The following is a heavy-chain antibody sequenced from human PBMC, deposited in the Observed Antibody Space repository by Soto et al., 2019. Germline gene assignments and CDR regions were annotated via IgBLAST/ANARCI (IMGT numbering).Heavy chain of an antibody. J-gene: IGHJ4*02. CDR2: ISGSGGSA. CDR1: GFPLRRYA. V-gene: IGHV3-23*01. Sequence: GGSLRLSCAASGFPLRRYAMNWVRQAPGKGLEWVSAISGSGGSAYYADSVKGRFTISRDNSKNTLFLQMNSLRAEDTAVYYCAKSPGTLEWLLGTPQASFDCWGQGTLVTVSS. D-gene: IGHD3-3*01. CDR3: AKSPGTLEWLLGTPQASFDC.